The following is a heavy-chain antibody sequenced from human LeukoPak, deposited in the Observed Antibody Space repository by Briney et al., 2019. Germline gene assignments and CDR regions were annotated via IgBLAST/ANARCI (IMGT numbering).Heavy chain of an antibody. J-gene: IGHJ4*02. Sequence: SETLSLTCAVYGGSFSGYYWSWIRQPPGKGLEWIGEINHSGSTNYNPSLKSRVTISVDTSKDQFSLNLTSVTAADTAVYYCARERGFYDSSGFDYWGQGTLVTVSS. CDR2: INHSGST. CDR3: ARERGFYDSSGFDY. V-gene: IGHV4-34*01. CDR1: GGSFSGYY. D-gene: IGHD3-22*01.